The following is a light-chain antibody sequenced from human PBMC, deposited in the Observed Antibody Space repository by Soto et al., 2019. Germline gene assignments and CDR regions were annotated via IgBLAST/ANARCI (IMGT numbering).Light chain of an antibody. CDR2: EVN. Sequence: QSALTQSPSASGSPGQSVTISCTGTSSDVGGYNYVSWYQQHPGKVPKLMVYEVNKRPSGVPDRFSGSKSGNTASLTVSGLQAEDEADYYCTSYEGGNNVFGTGTKLTV. V-gene: IGLV2-8*01. CDR1: SSDVGGYNY. CDR3: TSYEGGNNV. J-gene: IGLJ1*01.